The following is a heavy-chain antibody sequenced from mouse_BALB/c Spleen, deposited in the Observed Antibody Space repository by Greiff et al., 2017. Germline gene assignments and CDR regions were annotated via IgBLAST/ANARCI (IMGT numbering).Heavy chain of an antibody. J-gene: IGHJ2*01. CDR1: GYTFTSYT. D-gene: IGHD2-3*01. V-gene: IGHV1-4*01. CDR3: APYDGGLDY. CDR2: INPSSGYT. Sequence: LQESGAELARPGASVKMSCKASGYTFTSYTMHWVKQRPGQGLEWIGYINPSSGYTNYNQKFKDKATLTADKSSSTAYMQLSSLTSEDSAVYYCAPYDGGLDYWGQGTTLTVSS.